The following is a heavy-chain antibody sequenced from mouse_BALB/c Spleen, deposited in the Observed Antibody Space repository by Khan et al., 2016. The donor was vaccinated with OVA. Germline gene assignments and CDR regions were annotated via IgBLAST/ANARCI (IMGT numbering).Heavy chain of an antibody. J-gene: IGHJ2*01. Sequence: VQLQQSGPELVKPGASVKISCKASGYSFTGYFMNWVMQSHGKSLEWIGRINPHIGETFYNQKFKGKATLNVDESSSTAHMELRSLASEASAYYYGARIYGSYFDYWGQGTTLTVSS. CDR3: ARIYGSYFDY. CDR1: GYSFTGYF. V-gene: IGHV1-20*02. D-gene: IGHD1-1*01. CDR2: INPHIGET.